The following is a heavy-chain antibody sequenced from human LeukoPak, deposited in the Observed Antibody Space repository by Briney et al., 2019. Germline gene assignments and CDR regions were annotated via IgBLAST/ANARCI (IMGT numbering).Heavy chain of an antibody. Sequence: RGESLKISCKPSGYSFTSYWIGWVRQLPGEGLEWMGIIYPGDSDTSYNPSFQGQVTISADKSISPSSLQWSTLTAADTAMYYCAGGSGYSSSPYAFVDCCQRAMVTVSS. CDR2: IYPGDSDT. V-gene: IGHV5-51*01. CDR1: GYSFTSYW. D-gene: IGHD6-13*01. J-gene: IGHJ3*01. CDR3: AGGSGYSSSPYAFVD.